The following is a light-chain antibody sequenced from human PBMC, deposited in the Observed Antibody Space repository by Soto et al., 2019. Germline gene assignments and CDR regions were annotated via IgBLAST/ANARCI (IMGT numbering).Light chain of an antibody. V-gene: IGKV2-24*01. J-gene: IGKJ1*01. Sequence: DIVMAPTPLSSPVTLGQSASISCRSSQSLLHRDGNTYLSWLHQRPGQPPRLLIYEISNRFSGVPDRFSGSGAGTDFTLTISSLQPEDFATYYCQQSYSSPPTFGQGTKV. CDR2: EIS. CDR1: QSLLHRDGNTY. CDR3: QQSYSSPPT.